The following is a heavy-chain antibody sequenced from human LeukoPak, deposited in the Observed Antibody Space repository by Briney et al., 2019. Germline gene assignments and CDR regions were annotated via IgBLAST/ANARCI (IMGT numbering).Heavy chain of an antibody. CDR1: GFTFSSHG. CDR3: ARARSDYGEAAY. J-gene: IGHJ4*02. Sequence: QTGGSLRLSCAASGFTFSSHGMHWVRQSPGKGLEWVAVIWYDGSNKYYADSVKGRFTISRDNFKNTLYLQMDSLRAEDTAIYYCARARSDYGEAAYWGQGTLVTVPS. V-gene: IGHV3-33*01. D-gene: IGHD4-17*01. CDR2: IWYDGSNK.